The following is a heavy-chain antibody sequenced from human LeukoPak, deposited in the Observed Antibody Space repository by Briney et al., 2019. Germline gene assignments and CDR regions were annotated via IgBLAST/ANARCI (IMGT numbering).Heavy chain of an antibody. D-gene: IGHD4-17*01. J-gene: IGHJ4*02. CDR3: ARANYGAYFDY. V-gene: IGHV3-7*01. CDR2: IKQDGSEK. Sequence: GGSLRLSCAVSGFTLSSYCMSCVRQAPGRGLEWVANIKQDGSEKYYVDSLKVRFPIHRENAKNSLYLQRNSLRAEYTAVYYCARANYGAYFDYWVQGTLVSVPS. CDR1: GFTLSSYC.